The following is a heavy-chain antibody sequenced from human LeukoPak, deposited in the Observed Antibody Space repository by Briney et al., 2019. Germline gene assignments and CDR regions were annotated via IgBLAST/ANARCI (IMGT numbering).Heavy chain of an antibody. Sequence: GGSLRLSCTASGFTLSDYDMNWVRQAPGKWLEWVSSISGRSSHRYYADSVKGRFTISRDNAKNSLYLQMNSLRDEDTAVYYCGRAFPPLRTAAAGDLWGQGTLVTVSS. CDR3: GRAFPPLRTAAAGDL. J-gene: IGHJ5*02. V-gene: IGHV3-21*06. CDR1: GFTLSDYD. D-gene: IGHD6-13*01. CDR2: ISGRSSHR.